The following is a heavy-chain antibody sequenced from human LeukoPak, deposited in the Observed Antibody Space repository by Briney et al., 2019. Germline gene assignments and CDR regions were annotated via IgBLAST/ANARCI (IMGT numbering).Heavy chain of an antibody. V-gene: IGHV1-8*02. CDR1: GYTFTGYY. CDR2: MSPNSGDT. D-gene: IGHD7-27*01. CDR3: ARGPPNWGFDF. Sequence: GASVKVSCKASGYTFTGYYIHWVRQAPGQGLEWMGWMSPNSGDTGYAQKFQGRVTMTRDTSISTAYMELTSLRSEDTAIYYCARGPPNWGFDFWGQGALVTVSS. J-gene: IGHJ4*02.